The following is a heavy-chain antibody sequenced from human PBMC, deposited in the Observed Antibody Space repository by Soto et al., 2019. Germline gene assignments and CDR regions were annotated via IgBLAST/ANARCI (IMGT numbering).Heavy chain of an antibody. D-gene: IGHD1-26*01. J-gene: IGHJ4*01. Sequence: PSQTLSLTPAITGDSVSSNSAGWSWVRQSPSRGLEWLGRTYYRSKWYYEYAVSVRGRITINPDTSKNEYSLQLNSVTPEDTAVYFCARGEQYRGRIFDYWGQGTLVTVSS. CDR1: GDSVSSNSAG. CDR2: TYYRSKWYY. CDR3: ARGEQYRGRIFDY. V-gene: IGHV6-1*01.